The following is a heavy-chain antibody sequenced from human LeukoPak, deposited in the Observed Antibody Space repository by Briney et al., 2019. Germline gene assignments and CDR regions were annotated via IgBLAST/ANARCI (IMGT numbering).Heavy chain of an antibody. D-gene: IGHD3-16*01. Sequence: GGSLRLSCAASAFTFSSYSMSGVRQAPGKGGWWGSSISSSSSYIYYADSATGRFTISRDNAKNTLYLQMNSLRAEDTAVYYCAGGGYGDAFDIWGQGTMVTVSS. CDR3: AGGGYGDAFDI. V-gene: IGHV3-21*01. J-gene: IGHJ3*02. CDR1: AFTFSSYS. CDR2: ISSSSSYI.